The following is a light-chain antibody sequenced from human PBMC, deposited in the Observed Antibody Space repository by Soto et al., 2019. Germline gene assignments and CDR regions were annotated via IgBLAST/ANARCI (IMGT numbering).Light chain of an antibody. Sequence: EIVLTQSPATLSLSPGERATLSCRASQSVSSYLAWYQQKAGQAPRLLIYDASNRATGIPARFSGSGSGTYFTLTISSLEPEDFAVYYCQQYGSSYTFGQGTKLEIK. V-gene: IGKV3-11*01. CDR1: QSVSSY. J-gene: IGKJ2*01. CDR2: DAS. CDR3: QQYGSSYT.